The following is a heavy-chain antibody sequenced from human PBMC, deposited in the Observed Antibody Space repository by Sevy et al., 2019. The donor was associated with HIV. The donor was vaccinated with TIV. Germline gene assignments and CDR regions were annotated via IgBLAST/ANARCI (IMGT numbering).Heavy chain of an antibody. CDR3: AGDSSSRYYGMDV. D-gene: IGHD6-6*01. Sequence: GGSLRLSCAASGFTFSDYYMSWIRQAPGKGLEWLSYISGSGGTIKYADSVRGRFTVSRDNHKNSLYLQMNSLRAEDTAVYYCAGDSSSRYYGMDVWGQGTTVTVSS. CDR2: ISGSGGTI. J-gene: IGHJ6*02. V-gene: IGHV3-11*01. CDR1: GFTFSDYY.